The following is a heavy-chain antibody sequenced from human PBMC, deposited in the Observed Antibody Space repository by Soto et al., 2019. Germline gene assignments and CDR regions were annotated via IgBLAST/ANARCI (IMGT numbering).Heavy chain of an antibody. CDR2: IIPIFGTA. CDR1: GGTFSSYA. V-gene: IGHV1-69*01. CDR3: ARSPGGSSSLDIYYYYYYGMDV. D-gene: IGHD2-15*01. Sequence: QVQLVQSGAEVKKPGSSVKVSCKAPGGTFSSYAISWVRQAPGQGLEWMGGIIPIFGTANYAQKFQGSVTITAEESTSTGYMELSSLRSEDTAVYYCARSPGGSSSLDIYYYYYYGMDVWGQGTTVTVSS. J-gene: IGHJ6*02.